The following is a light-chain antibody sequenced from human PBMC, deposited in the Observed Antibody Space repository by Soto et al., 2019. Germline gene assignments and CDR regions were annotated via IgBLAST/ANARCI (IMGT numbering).Light chain of an antibody. Sequence: QSVLTQPPSASGTPGPRVTLSCSGSSSKSGRSTVNWYQQLPGTAPNLVIYNNKQRPSGVPDRFSGSKSGASASLASSGLQSEDEADYYCVAWDDSLNGYVVFGGGTKVTVL. V-gene: IGLV1-44*01. CDR1: SSKSGRST. J-gene: IGLJ2*01. CDR2: NNK. CDR3: VAWDDSLNGYVV.